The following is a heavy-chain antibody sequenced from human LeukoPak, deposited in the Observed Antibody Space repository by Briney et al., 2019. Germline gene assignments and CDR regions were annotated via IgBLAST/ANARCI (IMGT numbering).Heavy chain of an antibody. CDR2: ITSSSSYI. CDR1: GFTFSSYS. V-gene: IGHV3-21*01. J-gene: IGHJ4*02. Sequence: GGSLRLSCAASGFTFSSYSMNWVRQAPGKGLEWVSSITSSSSYIYYADSVKGRFTISRDNAKNSLYLQMNSLRAEDTAVYYCARDLSGVTGYTYGRGIDYWGQGTLVTVSS. CDR3: ARDLSGVTGYTYGRGIDY. D-gene: IGHD5-18*01.